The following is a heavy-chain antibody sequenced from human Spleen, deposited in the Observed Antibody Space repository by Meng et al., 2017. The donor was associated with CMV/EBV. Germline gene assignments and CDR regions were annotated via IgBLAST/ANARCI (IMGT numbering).Heavy chain of an antibody. D-gene: IGHD2-8*02. CDR3: ARERIYCADTSCYPDY. V-gene: IGHV1-46*01. CDR2: INPSDDTT. Sequence: SGYMFAAYYIHWGRQAPGQGLEWMGIINPSDDTTTYAQRFQGRLTMSWDTSTHTVYLDLKSLRSEDTAVYFCARERIYCADTSCYPDYWGQGTLVTVSS. CDR1: GYMFAAYY. J-gene: IGHJ4*02.